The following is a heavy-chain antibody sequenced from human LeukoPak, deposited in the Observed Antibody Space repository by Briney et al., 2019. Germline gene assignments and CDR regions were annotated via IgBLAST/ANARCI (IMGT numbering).Heavy chain of an antibody. CDR1: GGSISNYY. J-gene: IGHJ4*02. CDR2: IYNIGST. Sequence: SETLSLTCTVSGGSISNYYWSWIRQPPGKELEWIGYIYNIGSTNYNRCLKSQVTMSVDTSKNQFSLKRSSVTAADTALYNCASYDFNKFFDYWGQGTLVTVSS. CDR3: ASYDFNKFFDY. V-gene: IGHV4-59*01. D-gene: IGHD3-3*01.